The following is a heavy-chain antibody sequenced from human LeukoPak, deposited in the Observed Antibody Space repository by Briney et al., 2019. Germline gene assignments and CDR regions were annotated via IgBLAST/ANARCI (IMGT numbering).Heavy chain of an antibody. CDR1: GFIFSSYA. V-gene: IGHV3-23*01. CDR3: AKPPTTVTTRGFDY. Sequence: GGSLRLSCAASGFIFSSYAMSWVRQAQGKGLQWVSAICDNGGCTYYADSVKGRFTISRDNSKNTLYLQMSGLRAEDTAIYYCAKPPTTVTTRGFDYWGQGTLVTVSP. CDR2: ICDNGGCT. J-gene: IGHJ4*02. D-gene: IGHD4-17*01.